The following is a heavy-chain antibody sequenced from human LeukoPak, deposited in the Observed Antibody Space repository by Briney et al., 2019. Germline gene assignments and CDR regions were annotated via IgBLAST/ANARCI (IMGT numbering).Heavy chain of an antibody. CDR2: IYYSGST. Sequence: SETLSLTCTVSGGSISSGGYYWSWIRQHPGKGLEWIGYIYYSGSTYYNPSLKSRVTISVDTSKDQFSLKLSSVTAADTAVYYCQRGYTYGGFDHWSQGTLVTVSS. D-gene: IGHD5-18*01. J-gene: IGHJ4*02. V-gene: IGHV4-31*09. CDR1: GGSISSGGYY. CDR3: QRGYTYGGFDH.